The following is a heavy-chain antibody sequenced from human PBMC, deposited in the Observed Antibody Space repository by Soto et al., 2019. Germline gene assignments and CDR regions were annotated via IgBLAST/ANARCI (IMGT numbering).Heavy chain of an antibody. V-gene: IGHV3-48*01. Sequence: EVQLVESGGGLVQPGGSLRLSCAASGFTFSSYSMNWVRQAPGKGLEWVSYISSSSSTIYYADSVKGRFTISRDNAKNSLYLQMNSLRAEDTAVYYCAREEEHYVFWSGYHPLDYFDYWGQGTLVTVSS. D-gene: IGHD3-3*01. J-gene: IGHJ4*02. CDR2: ISSSSSTI. CDR3: AREEEHYVFWSGYHPLDYFDY. CDR1: GFTFSSYS.